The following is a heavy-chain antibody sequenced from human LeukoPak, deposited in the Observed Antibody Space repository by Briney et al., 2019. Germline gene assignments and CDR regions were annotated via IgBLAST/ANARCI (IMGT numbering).Heavy chain of an antibody. D-gene: IGHD5-18*01. J-gene: IGHJ5*02. Sequence: PSETLSLTCTVSGGSISSGSYYWSWIRQPAGKGLEWIGRIYTSGSTNYNPSLKSRVTISADTSKNQFSLKLSSVTAADTAVYYCAREGYSYGFTWGQGTLVTVSS. V-gene: IGHV4-61*02. CDR1: GGSISSGSYY. CDR3: AREGYSYGFT. CDR2: IYTSGST.